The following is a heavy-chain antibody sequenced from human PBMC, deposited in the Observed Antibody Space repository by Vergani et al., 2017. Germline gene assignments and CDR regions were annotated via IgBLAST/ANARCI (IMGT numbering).Heavy chain of an antibody. CDR3: ARDPYGDYEGNXFDP. J-gene: IGHJ5*02. V-gene: IGHV3-48*04. Sequence: EVQLVESGGGLVQPGGSLRLSCAASGFTFSSYSMNWVRPAPGKGLEWVSYISSSSSTIYYADSVKGRFTISRDNAKNSLYLQMNSLRAEDTAVYYCARDPYGDYEGNXFDPWGQGTLVTVSS. CDR1: GFTFSSYS. D-gene: IGHD4-17*01. CDR2: ISSSSSTI.